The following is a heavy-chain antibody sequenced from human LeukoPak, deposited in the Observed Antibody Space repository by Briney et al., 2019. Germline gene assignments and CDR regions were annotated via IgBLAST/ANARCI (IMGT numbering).Heavy chain of an antibody. CDR3: AREFNWGLDY. J-gene: IGHJ4*02. CDR1: GGSTSSGYYY. V-gene: IGHV4-61*02. Sequence: SETLSLTCTVSGGSTSSGYYYWTWIRQPAGKGLEWIGRIYTSGSTNYNPSLKSRVTISVGTSKNQFSLKLSSVTAADTAVYYCAREFNWGLDYWGQGTLVTVSS. D-gene: IGHD7-27*01. CDR2: IYTSGST.